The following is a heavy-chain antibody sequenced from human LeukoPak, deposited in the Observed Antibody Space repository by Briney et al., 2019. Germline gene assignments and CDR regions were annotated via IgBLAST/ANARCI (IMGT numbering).Heavy chain of an antibody. J-gene: IGHJ4*02. CDR1: GFTFSSYA. V-gene: IGHV3-53*01. CDR2: IYTGGGR. Sequence: GGSLRLSCAASGFTFSSYAMNWVRQAPGKELEWVSVIYTGGGRYYADSVRGRFTISRDTSKNMVFLQMNSLRVEDTAVYYCARGIDYWGRGALVTGSS. CDR3: ARGIDY.